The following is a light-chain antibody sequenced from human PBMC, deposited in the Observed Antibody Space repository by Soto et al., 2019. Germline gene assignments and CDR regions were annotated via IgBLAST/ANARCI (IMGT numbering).Light chain of an antibody. V-gene: IGKV4-1*01. CDR2: WAS. Sequence: DIVMTQSPDSLAVSLGERATINCKSSQSVLYSSNNKNYLAWYQQKPGQPPKLLIYWASTRESGVPDRFSGSGSGTDCTLSISSRQAEDVAVYYGQQYDSTPRTFGQGTKVEIK. CDR3: QQYDSTPRT. J-gene: IGKJ1*01. CDR1: QSVLYSSNNKNY.